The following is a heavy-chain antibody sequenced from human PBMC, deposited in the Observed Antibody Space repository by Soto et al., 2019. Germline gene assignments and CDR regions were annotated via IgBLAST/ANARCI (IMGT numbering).Heavy chain of an antibody. D-gene: IGHD3-22*01. CDR1: GFTFSSYG. Sequence: QVQLVESGGGVVQPGRSLRLSCAASGFTFSSYGMHWVRQAPGKGLEWVAVIWYDGSNKYYADSVKGRFTISRDNSKNTLYLQMNSRRAEDTAVYYCAGRMIAHMDVWGKGTTVTVSS. J-gene: IGHJ6*03. CDR3: AGRMIAHMDV. V-gene: IGHV3-33*01. CDR2: IWYDGSNK.